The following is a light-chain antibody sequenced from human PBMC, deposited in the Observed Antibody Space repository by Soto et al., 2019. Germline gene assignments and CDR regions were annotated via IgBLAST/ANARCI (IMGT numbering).Light chain of an antibody. CDR1: QSVLYRSNNKNY. J-gene: IGKJ1*01. CDR2: WAS. Sequence: DIVLTQSPDSLAVSLGELATINCKSSQSVLYRSNNKNYLAWYQQQPGQPPKLLIYWASTRESGVPDRFSGSRAETDYTLTISSLQAEDVAFYYCQQYYSTPPTFGQGVKVEIK. CDR3: QQYYSTPPT. V-gene: IGKV4-1*01.